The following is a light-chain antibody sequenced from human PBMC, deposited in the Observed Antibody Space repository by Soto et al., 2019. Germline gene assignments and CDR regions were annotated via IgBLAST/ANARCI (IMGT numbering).Light chain of an antibody. CDR3: QQANSFPLT. V-gene: IGKV1-12*01. Sequence: DIQMAQSPSSVSAAVGDRVTITCRASQGINKWLAWYKQKQGKAPQXXISAASTLRSGVPSRFRGSGSGTDFILTISNLKPEDFATYFCQQANSFPLTFGGGTKVDIK. CDR1: QGINKW. CDR2: AAS. J-gene: IGKJ4*01.